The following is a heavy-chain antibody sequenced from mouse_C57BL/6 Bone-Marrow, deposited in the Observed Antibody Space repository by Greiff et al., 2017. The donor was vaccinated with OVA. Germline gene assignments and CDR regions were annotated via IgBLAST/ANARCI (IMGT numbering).Heavy chain of an antibody. CDR3: ARDLYYGSSPYY. D-gene: IGHD1-1*01. CDR1: GYSITSGYY. V-gene: IGHV3-6*01. Sequence: VQLKESGPGLVKPSQSLSLTCSVTGYSITSGYYWNWIRQFPGNKLEWMGYISYDGSNNYNPSLKNRISITRDTSKNQFFLKLNSVTTEDTATYYCARDLYYGSSPYYWGQGTTLTVSS. CDR2: ISYDGSN. J-gene: IGHJ2*01.